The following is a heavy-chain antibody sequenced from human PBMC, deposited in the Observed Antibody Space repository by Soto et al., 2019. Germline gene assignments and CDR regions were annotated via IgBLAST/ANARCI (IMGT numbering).Heavy chain of an antibody. D-gene: IGHD5-18*01. J-gene: IGHJ6*02. Sequence: QVQLVESGGGVVQPGRSMRLSCAASGFTFSSYAMHWVRQAPGKGLEWVAVISYDGSNKYYADSVKGRFTISRDNSKNTLYLQMNSLRAEDTSVYYFARTLYTAMTTGGIYYYYGMDVWGQVTTVTVSS. V-gene: IGHV3-30-3*01. CDR2: ISYDGSNK. CDR3: ARTLYTAMTTGGIYYYYGMDV. CDR1: GFTFSSYA.